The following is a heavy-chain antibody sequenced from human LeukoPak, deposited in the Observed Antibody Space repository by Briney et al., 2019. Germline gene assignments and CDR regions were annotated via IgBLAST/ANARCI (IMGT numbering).Heavy chain of an antibody. CDR3: ARAIKQQLVLNCFDP. Sequence: SETLSLTCAVSGYSISSGYYWGWIRQPPGKGLEWIGSIYHSGSTYYNPSLKSRVTISVDTSKNQFSLKLSSVTAADTAVYYCARAIKQQLVLNCFDPWGQGTLVTVSS. V-gene: IGHV4-38-2*01. CDR1: GYSISSGYY. D-gene: IGHD6-13*01. CDR2: IYHSGST. J-gene: IGHJ5*02.